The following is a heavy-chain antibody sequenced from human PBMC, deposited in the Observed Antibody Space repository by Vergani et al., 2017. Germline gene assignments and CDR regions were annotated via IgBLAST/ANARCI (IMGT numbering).Heavy chain of an antibody. J-gene: IGHJ5*02. CDR3: ARSDTRNLGWFDP. CDR2: IYYSGST. CDR1: GGSISSSSHF. V-gene: IGHV4-39*07. Sequence: QLQLHKSGPGLVKPSETLSLTCTLSGGSISSSSHFWGWLRQTPGKGLEWIGSIYYSGSTYYNPSLKSRATISVDKSRNQISLKLSSVTAADTAKYYCARSDTRNLGWFDPWGQGILVTVSS. D-gene: IGHD3-16*01.